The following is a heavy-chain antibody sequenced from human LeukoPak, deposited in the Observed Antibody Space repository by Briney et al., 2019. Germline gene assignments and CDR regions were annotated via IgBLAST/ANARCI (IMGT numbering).Heavy chain of an antibody. CDR1: GYTFTGYY. V-gene: IGHV1-2*02. CDR2: INPNSGGT. Sequence: ASVKVSCKASGYTFTGYYMHWVRQAPGQGLEWMGWINPNSGGTSYAQKFQGRVTMTRDTSISTAYMELSRLRSDDTAVYYCARVFGAEGWFDPWGQGTLVTVSS. D-gene: IGHD3-16*01. J-gene: IGHJ5*02. CDR3: ARVFGAEGWFDP.